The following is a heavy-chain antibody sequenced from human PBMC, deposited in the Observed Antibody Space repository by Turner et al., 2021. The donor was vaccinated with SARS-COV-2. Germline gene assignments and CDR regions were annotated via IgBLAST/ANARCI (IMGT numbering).Heavy chain of an antibody. V-gene: IGHV4-59*01. J-gene: IGHJ4*02. Sequence: QVQLQESGPGLVKPSETLSLTGTVSGDSINSYYWNWIRQSPGKGLEWIGYISYSGITNYNPSLRSRIAISLDKSKKQFSLRLSSVTAANTAVYFCARDPSGTFPRGLFDSWGQGALVTVSS. CDR1: GDSINSYY. CDR3: ARDPSGTFPRGLFDS. D-gene: IGHD3-10*01. CDR2: ISYSGIT.